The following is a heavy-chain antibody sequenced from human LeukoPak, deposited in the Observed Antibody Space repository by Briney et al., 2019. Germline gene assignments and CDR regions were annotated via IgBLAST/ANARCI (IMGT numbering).Heavy chain of an antibody. J-gene: IGHJ4*02. CDR1: GGSFSGYY. V-gene: IGHV3-11*04. Sequence: LSLTCAVYGGSFSGYYWSWIRQAPGKGLEWISYIGLSDSPLDYADSVRGRFTISRDNAKNSLYLELNSLRAEDTAVYYCARKDFSSGSFSYWGQGTLVTVSS. CDR3: ARKDFSSGSFSY. D-gene: IGHD3-22*01. CDR2: IGLSDSPL.